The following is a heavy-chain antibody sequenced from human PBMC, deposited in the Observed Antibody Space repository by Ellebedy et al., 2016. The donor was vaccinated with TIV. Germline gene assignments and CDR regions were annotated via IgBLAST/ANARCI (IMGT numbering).Heavy chain of an antibody. CDR3: ARNSDIIVVPSAYASSFDI. CDR2: IVAVFGTT. Sequence: ASVKVSCKASGGIFRSNAFSWVRQSPGQGLDWMGGIVAVFGTTTYAQKFQGRVTITADESTSTAYMELSSLRSEDTAVYFCARNSDIIVVPSAYASSFDIWGQGTMVTVSS. V-gene: IGHV1-69*13. J-gene: IGHJ3*02. D-gene: IGHD2-2*01. CDR1: GGIFRSNA.